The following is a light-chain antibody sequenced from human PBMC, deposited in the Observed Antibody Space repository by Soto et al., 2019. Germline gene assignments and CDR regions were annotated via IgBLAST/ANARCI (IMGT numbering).Light chain of an antibody. Sequence: QSVLTQPPSASGTPGQRVTISCSGTSSNIGSNVVSWYQQFPGTAPKLLIYSNNQRPSGVPDRFSGSKSGTSASLAISGLQSEDEADYFCASRDGSLKVWMFGGGTKLIVL. CDR2: SNN. V-gene: IGLV1-44*01. CDR3: ASRDGSLKVWM. CDR1: SSNIGSNV. J-gene: IGLJ3*02.